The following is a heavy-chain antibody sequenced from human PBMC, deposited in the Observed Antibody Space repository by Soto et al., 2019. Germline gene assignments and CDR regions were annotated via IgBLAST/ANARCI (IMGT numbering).Heavy chain of an antibody. V-gene: IGHV3-23*01. Sequence: EVKLLESGGGLVQPGGSLRLSCAASGFTFSSYAMRWVRQAPVKGLEWVSAISGSGGSTYYADSVKGRFTISRDNSKNTLYLQMNSLRAEDTAVYYCARRGSGSDYDYWGQGTLVTVSS. CDR3: ARRGSGSDYDY. CDR2: ISGSGGST. J-gene: IGHJ4*02. CDR1: GFTFSSYA. D-gene: IGHD1-26*01.